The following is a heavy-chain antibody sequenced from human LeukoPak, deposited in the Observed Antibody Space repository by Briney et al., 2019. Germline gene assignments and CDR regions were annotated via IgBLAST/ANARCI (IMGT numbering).Heavy chain of an antibody. D-gene: IGHD5-24*01. J-gene: IGHJ4*02. Sequence: GGSLRLSCAASGFTFSSYGMHWFRQAPGKGLEWVAFIRYDGSNKDYADSVKGRFTISRDNSKNTLYLQMNSLRAEDTAVYYCAKDAGLHTPYYFDYWGQGTLVTVSS. CDR3: AKDAGLHTPYYFDY. V-gene: IGHV3-30*02. CDR2: IRYDGSNK. CDR1: GFTFSSYG.